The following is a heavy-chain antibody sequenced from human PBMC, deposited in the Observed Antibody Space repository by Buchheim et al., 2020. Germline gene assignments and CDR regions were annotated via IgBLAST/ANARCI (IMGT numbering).Heavy chain of an antibody. Sequence: EVQLAESGGGLVQPGESLVGSGFAFSAAAMHWVRQASGKGLEWVGHIRGKGNNYATAYSASVKGRFTISRDDSENTAYLQMNSLKIEDTAVYYCTGSSSGYWGRGTL. J-gene: IGHJ4*02. D-gene: IGHD6-6*01. CDR2: IRGKGNNYAT. CDR1: GFAFSAAA. V-gene: IGHV3-73*02. CDR3: TGSSSGY.